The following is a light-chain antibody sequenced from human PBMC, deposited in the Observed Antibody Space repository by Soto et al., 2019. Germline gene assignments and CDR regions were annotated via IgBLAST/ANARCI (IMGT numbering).Light chain of an antibody. CDR1: SSNIGAGYD. Sequence: QSVLTQPPSVSGAPGQRVIISCTGSSSNIGAGYDVHWYQQLPGTAPRLLIYDNNNRPSGVPARFSVSKSDTSASLAITGFQPEDEADYYCQSYDSSLSGSYVFGTGTKLTVL. CDR3: QSYDSSLSGSYV. CDR2: DNN. J-gene: IGLJ1*01. V-gene: IGLV1-40*01.